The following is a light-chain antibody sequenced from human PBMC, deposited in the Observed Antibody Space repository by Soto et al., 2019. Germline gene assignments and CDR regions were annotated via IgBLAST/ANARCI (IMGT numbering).Light chain of an antibody. CDR3: QHRHSYPLT. CDR1: QGISNY. CDR2: TAS. V-gene: IGKV1-9*01. J-gene: IGKJ4*01. Sequence: DIQLTQSPSFLSASVGDRVTITCRASQGISNYLAWYQQKAGKAPKLLIHTASTLQNGVPSRFSGSGSGTEFTLTISSLQPEDLATYYCQHRHSYPLTFGGGIKVEIK.